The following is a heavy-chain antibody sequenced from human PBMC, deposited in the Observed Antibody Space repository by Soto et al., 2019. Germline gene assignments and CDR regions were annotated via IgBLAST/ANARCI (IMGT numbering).Heavy chain of an antibody. J-gene: IGHJ5*02. CDR2: VSASGATS. Sequence: WGTLRLSCSASGFALTTTAMSWVRLAPGRGLEWVSTVSASGATSLYTDSARGRFTIYTDSSANTLSLQLDSVTIEDTAVYFFARAEGLVVVGVQPRWFDLWGQESLVTVSS. CDR1: GFALTTTA. D-gene: IGHD2-15*01. CDR3: ARAEGLVVVGVQPRWFDL. V-gene: IGHV3-23*01.